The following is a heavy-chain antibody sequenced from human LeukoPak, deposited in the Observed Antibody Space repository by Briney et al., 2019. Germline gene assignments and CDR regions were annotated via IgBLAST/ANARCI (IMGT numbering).Heavy chain of an antibody. CDR2: IYSGDGGT. J-gene: IGHJ4*02. CDR1: GFTVSSNY. Sequence: GGSLRLSCAASGFTVSSNYMSWARQAPGKGLKCVSVIYSGDGGTYYADSVKGRFTISRDNSKNTLYLQMTSLRAEDTAVYYCATAFYINDVAGVDYWGQGTLVTVSS. D-gene: IGHD2/OR15-2a*01. CDR3: ATAFYINDVAGVDY. V-gene: IGHV3-53*01.